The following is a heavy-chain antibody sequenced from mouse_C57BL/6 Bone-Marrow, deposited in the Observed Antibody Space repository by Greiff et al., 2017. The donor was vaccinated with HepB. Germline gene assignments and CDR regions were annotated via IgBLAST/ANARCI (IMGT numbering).Heavy chain of an antibody. CDR2: SRNKANDYTT. J-gene: IGHJ3*01. Sequence: EVQGVDSGGGLVQSGRSLRLSCATSGFTFSDFYMEWVRQAPGKGLEWIAASRNKANDYTTEYSASVKGRFIVSRDTSQSILYLQMNALRAEDTAIYYCARDAHYGSSGFAYWGQGTLVTVSA. CDR1: GFTFSDFY. CDR3: ARDAHYGSSGFAY. V-gene: IGHV7-1*01. D-gene: IGHD1-1*01.